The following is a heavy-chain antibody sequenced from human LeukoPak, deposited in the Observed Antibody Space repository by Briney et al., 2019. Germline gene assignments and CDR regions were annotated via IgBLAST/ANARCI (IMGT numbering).Heavy chain of an antibody. CDR2: IHYSGII. J-gene: IGHJ4*02. D-gene: IGHD6-13*01. V-gene: IGHV4-59*01. Sequence: PSETLSLTCTVSGGSISNFYWSWIRQPPGKGLEWIGYIHYSGIIKYNPSLKSRVTISVDTSKNQFSLKLSSVTAADTAVYYCANNRGGYSTSWHVWGLGTPVTVSS. CDR1: GGSISNFY. CDR3: ANNRGGYSTSWHV.